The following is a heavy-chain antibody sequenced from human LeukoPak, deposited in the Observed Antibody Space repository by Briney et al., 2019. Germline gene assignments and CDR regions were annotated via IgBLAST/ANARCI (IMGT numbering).Heavy chain of an antibody. CDR2: INPSGGST. D-gene: IGHD3-22*01. CDR3: ARDLGQVVTLDY. CDR1: GYTFTSYY. Sequence: GASVKVSCKASGYTFTSYYMHWVRQAPGQGLEWMGIINPSGGSTSYAQKFQGRVTMTTDTSTSTAYMELRSLRSDDTAVYYCARDLGQVVTLDYWGQGTLVTASS. V-gene: IGHV1-46*01. J-gene: IGHJ4*02.